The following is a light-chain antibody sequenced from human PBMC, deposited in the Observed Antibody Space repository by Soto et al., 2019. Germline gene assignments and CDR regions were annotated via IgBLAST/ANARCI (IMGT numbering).Light chain of an antibody. V-gene: IGLV2-11*01. CDR2: DVS. CDR1: SSDVGRYDY. Sequence: QSALTQPHSVSGSPGQSVTISCTGTSSDVGRYDYVSWYQSHPDKAPRLVIYDVSKRPSGVPDRFSGSKSGNTASLTISGLQADHEADYYCCSYAGGNTWVFGGGTKVTVL. J-gene: IGLJ3*02. CDR3: CSYAGGNTWV.